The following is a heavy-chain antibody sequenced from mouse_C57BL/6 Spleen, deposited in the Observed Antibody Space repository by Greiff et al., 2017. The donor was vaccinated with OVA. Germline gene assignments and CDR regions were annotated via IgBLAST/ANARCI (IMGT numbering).Heavy chain of an antibody. D-gene: IGHD2-10*01. CDR1: GFTFSSYA. CDR3: ARCPYYGNYVFFDY. Sequence: EVKLQESGGGLVKPRGSLKLSCAASGFTFSSYAMSWVRQTPEKRLEWVATISDGGSYTYYPDNVKGRFTISRDNAKNNLYLQMSHLKSEDTAMYYCARCPYYGNYVFFDYWGQGTTLTVSS. J-gene: IGHJ2*01. V-gene: IGHV5-4*03. CDR2: ISDGGSYT.